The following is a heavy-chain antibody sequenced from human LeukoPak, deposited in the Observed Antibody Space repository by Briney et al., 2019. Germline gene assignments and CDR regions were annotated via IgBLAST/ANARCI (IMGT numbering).Heavy chain of an antibody. J-gene: IGHJ4*02. CDR2: INPNSGGT. CDR3: ARILGTLRSYYFDY. Sequence: ASVKVSCKASGYTFTGYYMHWLRQAPGQGLEWMGWINPNSGGTNYAQKFQGRVTMTRDTSISTAYMELSRLRSDDTAVYYCARILGTLRSYYFDYWGQGTLVTVSS. V-gene: IGHV1-2*02. D-gene: IGHD3-16*01. CDR1: GYTFTGYY.